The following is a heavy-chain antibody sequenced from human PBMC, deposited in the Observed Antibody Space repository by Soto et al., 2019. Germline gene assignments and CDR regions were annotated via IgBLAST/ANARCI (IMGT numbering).Heavy chain of an antibody. Sequence: ASVKVSCKASGYTFTGYYMHWVRQAPGQGLEWMGWINPNSGGTNYAQKFQGRVTMTRDTSISTAYMELSRLRSDDTAVYYCAREGVTTIFGVVLIRGMDVWGQGTTVTVSS. CDR2: INPNSGGT. J-gene: IGHJ6*02. CDR1: GYTFTGYY. V-gene: IGHV1-2*02. CDR3: AREGVTTIFGVVLIRGMDV. D-gene: IGHD3-3*01.